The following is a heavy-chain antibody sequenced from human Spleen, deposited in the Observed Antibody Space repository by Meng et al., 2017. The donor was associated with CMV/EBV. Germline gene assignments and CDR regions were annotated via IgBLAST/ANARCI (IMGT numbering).Heavy chain of an antibody. D-gene: IGHD2-2*01. CDR2: INPNNGDT. CDR3: AREVGVLSAALYYIDY. Sequence: ASVKVSCKASGYTFTNYYVHWARQAPGQGLEWMGWINPNNGDTHYAQKFQGRVTMTRDTSITTAYMELNRLRSDDTAAYYCAREVGVLSAALYYIDYWGQGTLVTVSS. V-gene: IGHV1-2*02. CDR1: GYTFTNYY. J-gene: IGHJ4*02.